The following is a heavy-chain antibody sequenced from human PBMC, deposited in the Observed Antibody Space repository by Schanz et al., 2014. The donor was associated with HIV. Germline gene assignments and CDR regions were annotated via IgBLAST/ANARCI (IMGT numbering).Heavy chain of an antibody. V-gene: IGHV1-18*04. Sequence: QVQLVQSGSEVKKPGASVKVSCKASGHTFTNYGISWVRQAPGQGLEWMGWISVYNGNTNYAQKVQDRVTMTTDTSTSTVYMDLKSLRSDDTAIYYCARGARYGMDVWGQGTTVIVSS. J-gene: IGHJ6*02. CDR2: ISVYNGNT. CDR3: ARGARYGMDV. CDR1: GHTFTNYG.